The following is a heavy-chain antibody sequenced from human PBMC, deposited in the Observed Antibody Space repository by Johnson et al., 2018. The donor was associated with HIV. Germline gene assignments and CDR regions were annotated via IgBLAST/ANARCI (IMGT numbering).Heavy chain of an antibody. CDR2: IYSGGST. J-gene: IGHJ3*02. CDR3: ARAPYSSRWYRDAFDI. D-gene: IGHD6-13*01. Sequence: VQLVESGGGLIQPGGSLRLSCAASGFTVSSNYMSWVRQAPGKGLEWVSVIYSGGSTYYADSVKGRFTISRDNAKNSLYLQMNSLRAEDTAVYYCARAPYSSRWYRDAFDIWGQGTVVTVSS. CDR1: GFTVSSNY. V-gene: IGHV3-53*01.